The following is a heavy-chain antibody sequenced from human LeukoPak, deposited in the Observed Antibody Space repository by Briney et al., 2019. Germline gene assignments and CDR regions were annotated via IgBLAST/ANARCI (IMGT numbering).Heavy chain of an antibody. CDR1: GFTFSSYG. D-gene: IGHD5-18*01. CDR3: ARSLWDSYGYIDY. CDR2: INSDGSST. J-gene: IGHJ4*02. Sequence: GRSLRLSCAASGFTFSSYGMHWVRQAPGKGLVWVSRINSDGSSTSYADSVKGRFTISRDNAKNTLYLQMNSLRAEDTAVYYCARSLWDSYGYIDYWGQGTLVTVSS. V-gene: IGHV3-74*01.